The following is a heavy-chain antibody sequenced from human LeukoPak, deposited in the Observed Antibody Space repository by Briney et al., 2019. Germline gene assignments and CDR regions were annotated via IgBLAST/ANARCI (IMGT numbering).Heavy chain of an antibody. Sequence: GGSLRLSCAASGFTFSSYSMNWVRQAPGKGLEWVSSISGSSSYIYYADSVRGRFTISRDNAKNSLYLQMNSLRAEDTAVYYCARGREYSSGWYERGWFDPWGQGTLVTVSS. CDR1: GFTFSSYS. CDR3: ARGREYSSGWYERGWFDP. V-gene: IGHV3-21*01. J-gene: IGHJ5*02. CDR2: ISGSSSYI. D-gene: IGHD6-19*01.